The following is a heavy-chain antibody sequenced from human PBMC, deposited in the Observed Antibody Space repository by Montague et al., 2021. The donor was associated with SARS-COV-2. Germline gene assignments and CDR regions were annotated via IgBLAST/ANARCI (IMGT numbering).Heavy chain of an antibody. V-gene: IGHV2-70*01. J-gene: IGHJ4*02. D-gene: IGHD4-17*01. Sequence: PALVKPTQTLTLTCTFSGFSLNTSGMCVSWIRQPPGKALEWLALIDWDEDQYYSTSLKTRLTISKDTSKNQVVLTMTNMDPIDTATYYCARSYGDYLDSYFDYWGQGTLVTVSS. CDR2: IDWDEDQ. CDR1: GFSLNTSGMC. CDR3: ARSYGDYLDSYFDY.